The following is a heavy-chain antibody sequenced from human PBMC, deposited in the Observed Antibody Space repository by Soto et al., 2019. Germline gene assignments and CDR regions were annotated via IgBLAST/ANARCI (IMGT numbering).Heavy chain of an antibody. J-gene: IGHJ4*02. CDR3: ARDGYSGSDY. CDR1: GGSISSGGYY. D-gene: IGHD5-18*01. V-gene: IGHV4-31*03. Sequence: SETLSLTCTVSGGSISSGGYYWSWIRQHPVKGLEWIGYIYYSGITYYNPSLKSRVTISVDTSKNQFSPKLSSVTAADTAVYYCARDGYSGSDYWGQGTLVTVSS. CDR2: IYYSGIT.